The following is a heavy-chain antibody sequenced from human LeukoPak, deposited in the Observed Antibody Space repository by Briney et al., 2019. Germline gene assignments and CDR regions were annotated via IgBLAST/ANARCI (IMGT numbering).Heavy chain of an antibody. CDR2: IKQDGSEK. Sequence: GGSLRLSCAVSGFTFSNYWMSWVRQAPGKGLEWVANIKQDGSEKYYVDSVKGRFTISRDNAKNSLYLQMNSLRAEDTAVYYCARDGSWGQGTTVTVSS. CDR1: GFTFSNYW. V-gene: IGHV3-7*01. CDR3: ARDGS. J-gene: IGHJ6*02.